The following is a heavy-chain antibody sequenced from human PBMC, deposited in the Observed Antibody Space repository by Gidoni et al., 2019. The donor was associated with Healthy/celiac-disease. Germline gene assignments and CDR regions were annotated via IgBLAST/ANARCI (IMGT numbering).Heavy chain of an antibody. V-gene: IGHV4-30-2*01. J-gene: IGHJ4*02. D-gene: IGHD1-26*01. Sequence: QLQLQESGSGLVTPSQTLSLTCAVSGCSISSGGYSWSWIRQPPGKGLEWIGYIYHSGSTYYNPSLKSRVTISVDRSKNQFSLKLSSVTAADTAVYYCARSGPGGPGAYYIDYWGQGTLVTVSS. CDR3: ARSGPGGPGAYYIDY. CDR1: GCSISSGGYS. CDR2: IYHSGST.